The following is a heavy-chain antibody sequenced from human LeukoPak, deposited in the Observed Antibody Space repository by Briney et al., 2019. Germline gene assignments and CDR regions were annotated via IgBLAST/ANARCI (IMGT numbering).Heavy chain of an antibody. J-gene: IGHJ4*02. CDR2: ISHSGST. D-gene: IGHD1-1*01. CDR1: GGSFSGYY. CDR3: ARVESMYYFDY. Sequence: PSETLSLTCAVYGGSFSGYYWSWIRQPPGKGLEWIGEISHSGSTNYNPSLKSRVTISVDTSKNQFSLKLSSVTAADTAVYYCARVESMYYFDYWGQGTLVTVSS. V-gene: IGHV4-34*01.